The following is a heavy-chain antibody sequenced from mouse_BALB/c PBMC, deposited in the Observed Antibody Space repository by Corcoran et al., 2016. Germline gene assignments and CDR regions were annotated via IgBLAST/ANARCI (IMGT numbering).Heavy chain of an antibody. CDR1: GYTFTNYG. V-gene: IGHV9-1*02. D-gene: IGHD6-1*01. Sequence: QIQLVQSGPELKKPGETVKISCKASGYTFTNYGMNWVKQAPGKGLKWMGWINTYTGEPTYADDFKGRFAFSLETSASTAYLQINNLKNEDMATYFCARAARPYFDYWGQGTTLTVSS. CDR3: ARAARPYFDY. J-gene: IGHJ2*01. CDR2: INTYTGEP.